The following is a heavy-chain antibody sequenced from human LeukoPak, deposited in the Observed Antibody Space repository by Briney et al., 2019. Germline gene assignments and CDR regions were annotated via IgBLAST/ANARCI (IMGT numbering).Heavy chain of an antibody. D-gene: IGHD6-13*01. CDR3: ARESWSAADTNIDY. Sequence: PGGSLRLPCAASGFTLSTYWMHWVRRGPGKGLVWVSCINSDGSRTTYADSVKGRFTISRDNAKNTLYLQMNTLRVEDTAVYYCARESWSAADTNIDYWGQGTLVTVSS. CDR1: GFTLSTYW. V-gene: IGHV3-74*01. CDR2: INSDGSRT. J-gene: IGHJ4*02.